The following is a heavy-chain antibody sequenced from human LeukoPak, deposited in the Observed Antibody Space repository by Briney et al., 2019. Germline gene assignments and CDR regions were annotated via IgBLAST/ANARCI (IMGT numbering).Heavy chain of an antibody. CDR1: GYNFAIRG. CDR3: ARARNFEAGGFYLDGFDL. V-gene: IGHV1-18*01. CDR2: ISGYNGNT. J-gene: IGHJ3*01. D-gene: IGHD3-22*01. Sequence: ASVKVSCKASGYNFAIRGISWVRQAPGQGLEWMGWISGYNGNTYYAQNLQGRVTMTTDTSTSTAYMELRSLRSDDTAVYYCARARNFEAGGFYLDGFDLWGQGTEVAVSS.